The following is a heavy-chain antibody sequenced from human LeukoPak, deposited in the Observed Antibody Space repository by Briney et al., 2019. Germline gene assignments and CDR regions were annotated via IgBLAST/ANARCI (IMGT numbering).Heavy chain of an antibody. D-gene: IGHD3-10*01. J-gene: IGHJ4*02. CDR1: GFTLSKNY. V-gene: IGHV3-66*02. Sequence: PGGSLRLSCAASGFTLSKNYMSWVRQGPGKGLEWVSVIYIGGSTYYADSVKGRFTISRDNSKNTLYLQMNSLRAEDTAVYYCARVTMVRGVILFDYWGQGTLVTVSS. CDR3: ARVTMVRGVILFDY. CDR2: IYIGGST.